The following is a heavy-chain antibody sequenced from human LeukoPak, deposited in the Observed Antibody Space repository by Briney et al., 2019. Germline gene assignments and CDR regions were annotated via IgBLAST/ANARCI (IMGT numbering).Heavy chain of an antibody. CDR1: GFTFSSYT. Sequence: PGGSLRLSCAASGFTFSSYTVNWIRQAPGKGLEWVSSISGSSYYIYYADSVRGRFTISRDNAKNSLYLQMNSLRVEDTAVYYCASRSINWYRGNNWFDPWGQGTLVTVSS. D-gene: IGHD6-13*01. CDR2: ISGSSYYI. V-gene: IGHV3-21*01. J-gene: IGHJ5*02. CDR3: ASRSINWYRGNNWFDP.